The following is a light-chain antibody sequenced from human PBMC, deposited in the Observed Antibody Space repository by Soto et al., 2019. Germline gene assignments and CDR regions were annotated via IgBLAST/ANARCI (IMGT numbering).Light chain of an antibody. CDR1: QHISSW. Sequence: DIQMTQSPSSVSASVGDRVTFTCRASQHISSWLAWYQQKPGKAPKLLIAAASILQSGVPSRFSGSGYGTYCTLTISSLQPEDFAAYFGQQANTFPFTFGPGTRLEIK. J-gene: IGKJ3*01. CDR2: AAS. V-gene: IGKV1-12*02. CDR3: QQANTFPFT.